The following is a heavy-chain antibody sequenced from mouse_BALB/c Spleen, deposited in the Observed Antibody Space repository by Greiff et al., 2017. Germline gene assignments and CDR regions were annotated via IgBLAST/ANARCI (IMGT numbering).Heavy chain of an antibody. CDR2: ISYSGST. CDR1: GYSITSDYA. J-gene: IGHJ1*01. Sequence: EVQLQQSGPGLVKPSQSLSLTCTVTGYSITSDYAWNWIRQFPGNKLEWMGYISYSGSTSYNPSLKSRISITRDTSKNQFFLQLNSVTTEDTATYYGARGFTTVAPGHFDVWGAGTTVTVSS. CDR3: ARGFTTVAPGHFDV. D-gene: IGHD1-1*01. V-gene: IGHV3-2*02.